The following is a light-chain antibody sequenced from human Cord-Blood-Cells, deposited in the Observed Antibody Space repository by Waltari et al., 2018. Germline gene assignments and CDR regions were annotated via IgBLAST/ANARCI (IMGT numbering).Light chain of an antibody. J-gene: IGLJ3*02. CDR2: QDS. Sequence: SYVLTQPPSVSVSAGQTASITCSGDKVAEKSACWYQQKLGQSTVLVIYQDSKRPSGIPDRFAGSNHGNTASLTISGTQAMDEADYYCQGWESSTAVFGGCTKLTVL. V-gene: IGLV3-1*01. CDR3: QGWESSTAV. CDR1: KVAEKS.